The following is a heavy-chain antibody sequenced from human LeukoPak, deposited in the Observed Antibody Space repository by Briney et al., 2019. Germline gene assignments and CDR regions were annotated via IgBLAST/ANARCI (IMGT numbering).Heavy chain of an antibody. CDR3: ARADRGRYYGMDV. V-gene: IGHV3-74*01. J-gene: IGHJ6*04. Sequence: GRSLRLSCAASGFTFSSYWMHWVRQAPGKGLVWVSRINSDGSSTSYADSVKGRFTISRDNAKNTLYLQMNRLRAEDTAVYYCARADRGRYYGMDVWGKGTTVTVSS. CDR1: GFTFSSYW. CDR2: INSDGSST. D-gene: IGHD2-15*01.